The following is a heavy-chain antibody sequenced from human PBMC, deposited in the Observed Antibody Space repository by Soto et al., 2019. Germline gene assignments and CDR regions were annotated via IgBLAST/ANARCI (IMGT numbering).Heavy chain of an antibody. V-gene: IGHV4-59*01. D-gene: IGHD3-3*01. CDR2: IYYSGST. Sequence: PSETLSLTCTVSGGSISSYYWSWIRQPPGKGLEWIGYIYYSGSTNYNPSLKSRVTISVDTSKNQFSLKLSSVTAADTAVYYCARKYDFWSGYHYWGQGTLVTVSS. CDR1: GGSISSYY. CDR3: ARKYDFWSGYHY. J-gene: IGHJ4*02.